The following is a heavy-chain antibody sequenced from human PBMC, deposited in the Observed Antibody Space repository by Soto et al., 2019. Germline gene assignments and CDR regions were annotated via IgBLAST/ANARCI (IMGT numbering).Heavy chain of an antibody. CDR1: GYSFTSYW. J-gene: IGHJ3*02. CDR3: ATTRHDRDIVVVPAAQGSDAFDI. V-gene: IGHV5-51*01. CDR2: IYPGDSDT. D-gene: IGHD2-2*01. Sequence: GESLKISCKGSGYSFTSYWIGWVRQMPGKGLEWMGIIYPGDSDTRYSPSFQGQVTISADKSISTAYLQWSSLKASDTAMYYCATTRHDRDIVVVPAAQGSDAFDIWGQGTMVTVSS.